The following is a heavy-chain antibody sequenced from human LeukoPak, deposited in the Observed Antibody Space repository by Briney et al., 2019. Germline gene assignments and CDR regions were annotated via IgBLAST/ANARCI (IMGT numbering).Heavy chain of an antibody. CDR3: ATETYYYGSGSYYRHFDY. V-gene: IGHV1-18*01. J-gene: IGHJ4*02. CDR2: ISAYNGNT. D-gene: IGHD3-10*01. Sequence: ASVKVSCKASGYTFTSYGISWVRQAPGQGLEWMGWISAYNGNTNYAQKLQGRVTMTTDTSTSTAYMELRSLRSEDTAVYYCATETYYYGSGSYYRHFDYWGQGTLVTVSS. CDR1: GYTFTSYG.